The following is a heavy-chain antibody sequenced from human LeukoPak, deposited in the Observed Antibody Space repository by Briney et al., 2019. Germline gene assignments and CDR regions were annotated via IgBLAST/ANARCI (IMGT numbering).Heavy chain of an antibody. CDR2: IYYSGST. V-gene: IGHV4-39*01. CDR1: EFSVGSNY. Sequence: GSLRLSCAASEFSVGSNYMTWVRQAPGKGLEWIGSIYYSGSTYYNPSLKSRVTISVDTSKNQFSLKLSSVTAADTAVYCCARHAVVATGWFDPWGQGTLVTVSS. CDR3: ARHAVVATGWFDP. D-gene: IGHD5-12*01. J-gene: IGHJ5*02.